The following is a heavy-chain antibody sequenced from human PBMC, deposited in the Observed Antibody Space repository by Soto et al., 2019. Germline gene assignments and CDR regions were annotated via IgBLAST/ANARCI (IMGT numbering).Heavy chain of an antibody. D-gene: IGHD1-7*01. V-gene: IGHV4-39*07. CDR3: ARDLSWNYFDI. CDR1: GRTFSINADF. Sequence: SETLSLTCTVSGRTFSINADFWYLAWIRQPPGKGLEWIGSIDNGGNTYYNPPLKSRVIISADTSKNQFSLSLNSVTAADTAVYYCARDLSWNYFDIWGQGTMVTVSS. CDR2: IDNGGNT. J-gene: IGHJ3*02.